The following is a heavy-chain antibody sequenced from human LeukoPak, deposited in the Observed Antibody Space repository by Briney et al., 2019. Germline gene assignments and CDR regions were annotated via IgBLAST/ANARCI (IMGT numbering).Heavy chain of an antibody. D-gene: IGHD6-19*01. CDR3: AKDNIAVAGPDYYFDY. CDR1: GFTFSSYA. V-gene: IGHV3-23*01. Sequence: GGSLRLSCAASGFTFSSYAMSWVRQAPGKGLEWVSAISGSGGSTYYADSVKGRFTISRDNSKNTLYLQMNSLRAEDTAVYYCAKDNIAVAGPDYYFDYWGQGTLDTVSS. J-gene: IGHJ4*02. CDR2: ISGSGGST.